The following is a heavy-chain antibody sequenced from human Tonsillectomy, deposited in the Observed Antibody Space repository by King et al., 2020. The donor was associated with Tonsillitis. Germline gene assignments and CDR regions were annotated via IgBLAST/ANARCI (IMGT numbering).Heavy chain of an antibody. CDR2: IYYSGST. J-gene: IGHJ5*02. CDR1: GGSISSGGYY. D-gene: IGHD6-13*01. V-gene: IGHV4-31*03. Sequence: QLQESGPGLVKPSQTLSLTCTVSGGSISSGGYYWNWIRQHPGKGLEWMGYIYYSGSTYYNPSLKSRVSISVDTSKNQFSLKISSVTAADTAVYYCARVIGYSSNPFDPWGQGTLVTVSS. CDR3: ARVIGYSSNPFDP.